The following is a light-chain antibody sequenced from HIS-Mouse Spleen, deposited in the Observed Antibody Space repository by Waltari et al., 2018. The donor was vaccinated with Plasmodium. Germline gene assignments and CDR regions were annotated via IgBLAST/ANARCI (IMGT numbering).Light chain of an antibody. V-gene: IGKV3-15*01. CDR2: GAS. Sequence: ELVMTQSRATLSVSPGERATLSCSASQSVSSNLAWYQQKPGQAPRLLIYGASTRATGIPARFSGSGSGTEFTLTISSLQSEDFAVYYCQQYNNWSFTFGPGTKVDIK. CDR1: QSVSSN. CDR3: QQYNNWSFT. J-gene: IGKJ3*01.